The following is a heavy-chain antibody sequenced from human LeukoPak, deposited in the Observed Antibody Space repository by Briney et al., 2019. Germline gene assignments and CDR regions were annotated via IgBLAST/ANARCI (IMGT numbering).Heavy chain of an antibody. V-gene: IGHV4-4*02. J-gene: IGHJ3*02. D-gene: IGHD3-3*01. CDR1: GGSISSSNW. CDR3: ARAGGLWSGYFNAFDI. Sequence: PSGTLSLTCAVSGGSISSSNWWSWVRQPPGKGLEWIGEIYHSGSTNYNPSLKSRVTISVDKSKNQFSLKLSSVTAADTAVYYCARAGGLWSGYFNAFDIWGQGTMVTVSS. CDR2: IYHSGST.